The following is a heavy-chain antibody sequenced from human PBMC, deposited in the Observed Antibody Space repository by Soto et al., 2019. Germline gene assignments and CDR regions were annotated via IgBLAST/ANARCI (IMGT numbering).Heavy chain of an antibody. Sequence: SETLSLTCTVSGGSISSGGYYWSWIRQHPGKGLEWIGYIYYSGSTYYNPSLKSRVTISVDTSKNQFSLKLSSVTAADTAVYYCARDPVYDSSGYGTWGQGTLVTVSS. CDR2: IYYSGST. CDR3: ARDPVYDSSGYGT. CDR1: GGSISSGGYY. D-gene: IGHD3-22*01. J-gene: IGHJ4*02. V-gene: IGHV4-31*03.